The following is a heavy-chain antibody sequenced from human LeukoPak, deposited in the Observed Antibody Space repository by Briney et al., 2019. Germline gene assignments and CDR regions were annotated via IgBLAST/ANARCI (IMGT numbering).Heavy chain of an antibody. CDR2: VYYTGST. CDR1: AGSVTNGDYY. V-gene: IGHV4-61*08. Sequence: SETLSLTCTVSAGSVTNGDYYWSWLRQPPGKALEWIGFVYYTGSTYYTPSLEGRATISVDTSKNQFSVKLSSVTAADTAVYYCASGPYSSGWYKYWGQGTLVTVSS. D-gene: IGHD6-19*01. J-gene: IGHJ4*02. CDR3: ASGPYSSGWYKY.